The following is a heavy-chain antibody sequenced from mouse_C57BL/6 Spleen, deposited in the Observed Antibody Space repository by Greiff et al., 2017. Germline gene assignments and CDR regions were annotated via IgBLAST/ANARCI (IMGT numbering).Heavy chain of an antibody. CDR3: ASDY. Sequence: QVQLQQPGAELVKPGASVKLSCKASGYTFTSYWMQWVKQRPGPGLEWIGEIDPSDSYTNSNQKFKGKATLTVDTSSSTAYMQLSSLTSEDSAVYYCASDYWGQGTTLTVSS. CDR2: IDPSDSYT. V-gene: IGHV1-50*01. J-gene: IGHJ2*01. CDR1: GYTFTSYW.